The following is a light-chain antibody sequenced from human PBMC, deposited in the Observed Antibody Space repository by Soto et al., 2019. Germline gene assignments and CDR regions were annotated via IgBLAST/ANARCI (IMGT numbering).Light chain of an antibody. CDR1: QSVSSSY. Sequence: EIVLTQSPGTLSLSPGERATLSCRASQSVSSSYLVWYQQKPGQAPRLLIYGASSRATGIPDRFSGSGSVTDFTLTISGLEPEDFAVYYCQQYGSSPTFGQGTKVDI. J-gene: IGKJ1*01. V-gene: IGKV3-20*01. CDR2: GAS. CDR3: QQYGSSPT.